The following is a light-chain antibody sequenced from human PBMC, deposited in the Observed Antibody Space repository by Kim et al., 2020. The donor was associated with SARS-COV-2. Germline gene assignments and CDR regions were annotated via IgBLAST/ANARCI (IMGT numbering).Light chain of an antibody. J-gene: IGLJ2*01. Sequence: GQPITISCTGTSSDVGSHDYVSWYQQHPGKAPRLIIYDVTSRPSGISNRFSGSKSGNTASLTISGLQAEDEAHYYCSSYTSTRTVVFGGGTKVTVL. V-gene: IGLV2-14*03. CDR2: DVT. CDR1: SSDVGSHDY. CDR3: SSYTSTRTVV.